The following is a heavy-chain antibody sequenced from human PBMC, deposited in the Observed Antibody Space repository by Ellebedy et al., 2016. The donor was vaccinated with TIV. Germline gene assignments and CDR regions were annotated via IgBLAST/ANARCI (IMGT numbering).Heavy chain of an antibody. CDR3: ATDEGGSYDS. Sequence: GESLKISCAASGFTFSNYAMSWVRQAPGKGLEWVSRLSRDGDIRGYAEFAKGRFTVSRDNTKNTLYLQMSGLRADDSAVYYCATDEGGSYDSWGQGTRVSVSS. J-gene: IGHJ4*02. V-gene: IGHV3-74*01. CDR2: LSRDGDIR. CDR1: GFTFSNYA. D-gene: IGHD1-26*01.